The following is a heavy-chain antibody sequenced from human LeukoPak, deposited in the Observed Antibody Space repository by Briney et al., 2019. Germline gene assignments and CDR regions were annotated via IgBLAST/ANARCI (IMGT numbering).Heavy chain of an antibody. D-gene: IGHD5-24*01. Sequence: ASVKVSCKASGGTFSSYAISWVRQAPGQGLEWMGGIIPIFGTANYAQKFQGRVTITADKPTSTAYMELSSLRSEDTAVYYCAREREAYYFDYWGQGTLVTVSS. CDR3: AREREAYYFDY. CDR1: GGTFSSYA. CDR2: IIPIFGTA. V-gene: IGHV1-69*06. J-gene: IGHJ4*02.